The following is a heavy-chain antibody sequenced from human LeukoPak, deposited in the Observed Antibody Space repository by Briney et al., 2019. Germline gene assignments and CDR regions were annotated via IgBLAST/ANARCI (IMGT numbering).Heavy chain of an antibody. CDR3: AKDVVVTANYFDY. CDR1: GFTFSSYV. D-gene: IGHD2-21*02. J-gene: IGHJ4*02. CDR2: ISYDGSNK. V-gene: IGHV3-30*18. Sequence: AGGSLRLSCAASGFTFSSYVMHWVRQAPGKGLEWVAVISYDGSNKYYADSVKGRFTISRDNSKNTLYLQMNSLRAEDTAVYYCAKDVVVTANYFDYWGQGTLVTVSS.